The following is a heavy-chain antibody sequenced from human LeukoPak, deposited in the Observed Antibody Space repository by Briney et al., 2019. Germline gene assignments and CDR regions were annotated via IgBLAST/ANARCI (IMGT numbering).Heavy chain of an antibody. V-gene: IGHV3-30*02. Sequence: GGSLRLSCAASGFIFKNFGMYWVRQAPGKGLEWVAFIRYDGSRTYYTDSVKGRFTISRDNSNNTLYLQMNSLRPEDTAVYFCAKDRSWGMNSAEYWGQGTLVTVSS. J-gene: IGHJ4*02. D-gene: IGHD7-27*01. CDR1: GFIFKNFG. CDR3: AKDRSWGMNSAEY. CDR2: IRYDGSRT.